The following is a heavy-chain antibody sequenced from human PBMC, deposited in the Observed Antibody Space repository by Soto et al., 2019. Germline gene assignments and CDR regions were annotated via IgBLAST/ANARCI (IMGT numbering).Heavy chain of an antibody. J-gene: IGHJ5*02. D-gene: IGHD4-17*01. V-gene: IGHV3-23*01. CDR3: AKGTTVTTLAT. Sequence: GGSLKLSCAASGFTFSSYAMNWVRQAPRKGLEWVSGISGSGGITYHADSVKGRFTISRDNSKNTLYLQMNSLRAEDTAVYYCAKGTTVTTLATWGQGTLVTVSS. CDR1: GFTFSSYA. CDR2: ISGSGGIT.